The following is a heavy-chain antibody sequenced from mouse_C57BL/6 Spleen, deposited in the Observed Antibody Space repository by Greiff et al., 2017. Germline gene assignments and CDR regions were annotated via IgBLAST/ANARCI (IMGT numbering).Heavy chain of an antibody. V-gene: IGHV1-81*01. CDR2: IYPRSGNT. Sequence: QVQLKQSGAELARPGASVKLSCKASGYTFTSYGISWVKQRTGQGLEWIGEIYPRSGNTYYNEKFKGKATLTADKSSSTAYMELRSLTSEDSAVYFCARQVAYYSNDYARDYWGQGTSVTVSS. CDR3: ARQVAYYSNDYARDY. J-gene: IGHJ4*01. CDR1: GYTFTSYG. D-gene: IGHD2-5*01.